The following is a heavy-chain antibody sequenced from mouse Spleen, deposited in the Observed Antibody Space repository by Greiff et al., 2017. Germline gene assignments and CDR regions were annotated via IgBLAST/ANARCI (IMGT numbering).Heavy chain of an antibody. Sequence: VQLQQPGAELVKPGASVKLSCKASGYTFTSYWMHWVKQRPGGGLEWIGRIDPNSGGTKYNEKFKSKATLTVDKPSSTAYMQLSSLTSEDSAVYYCARGGTNFLYWYFDVWGAGTTVTVSS. D-gene: IGHD4-1*01. J-gene: IGHJ1*01. V-gene: IGHV1-72*01. CDR1: GYTFTSYW. CDR3: ARGGTNFLYWYFDV. CDR2: IDPNSGGT.